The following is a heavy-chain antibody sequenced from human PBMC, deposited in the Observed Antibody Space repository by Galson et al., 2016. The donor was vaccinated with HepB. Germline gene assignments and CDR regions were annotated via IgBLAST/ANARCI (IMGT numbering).Heavy chain of an antibody. D-gene: IGHD3-9*01. CDR3: MSRRRDALAGYGSRFQH. CDR2: ISGSGDIP. Sequence: SLRLSCAASGFTFSSFAMSWVRQAPGKGLEWISGISGSGDIPYDADSVKGRFTISRDNSKNMLYLQLSRLRVEDTALYYGMSRRRDALAGYGSRFQHWGQGTLVTVSS. J-gene: IGHJ1*01. CDR1: GFTFSSFA. V-gene: IGHV3-23*01.